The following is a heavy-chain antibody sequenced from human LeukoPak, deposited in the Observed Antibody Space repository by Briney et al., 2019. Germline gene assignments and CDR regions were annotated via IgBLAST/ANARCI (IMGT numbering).Heavy chain of an antibody. CDR1: GFTFSSYW. CDR2: VRVSGET. V-gene: IGHV3-23*01. J-gene: IGHJ4*02. Sequence: GGSLRLSCAASGFTFSSYWMSWVRQAPGKGLEWVSAVRVSGETYYADSVKGRFTISRDNSDNTVYLQMSGLRAEDTAVYHCAKGTGDAGYYFDNWGQGTLVTVSS. CDR3: AKGTGDAGYYFDN. D-gene: IGHD1-1*01.